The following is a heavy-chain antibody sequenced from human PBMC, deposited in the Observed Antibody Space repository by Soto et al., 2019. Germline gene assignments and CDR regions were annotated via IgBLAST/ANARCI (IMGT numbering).Heavy chain of an antibody. CDR1: GYTFTSYA. V-gene: IGHV1-3*01. D-gene: IGHD3-22*01. CDR2: INAGNGNT. CDR3: ARGNLYYYVSSGYYEFDY. Sequence: ASVKVSCKASGYTFTSYAMHWVRQAPGQRLEWMGWINAGNGNTKYSQKFQGRVTITRDTSASTAYMELSSLRSEDTAVYYCARGNLYYYVSSGYYEFDYWGQGTLVTVSS. J-gene: IGHJ4*02.